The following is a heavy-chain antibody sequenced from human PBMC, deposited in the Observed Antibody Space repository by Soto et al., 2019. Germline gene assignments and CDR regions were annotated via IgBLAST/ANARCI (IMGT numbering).Heavy chain of an antibody. V-gene: IGHV4-39*07. CDR3: ARDKITDLFDY. CDR2: INHSGST. J-gene: IGHJ4*02. CDR1: GGSISSGDYY. D-gene: IGHD3-10*01. Sequence: SETLSLTCSVSGGSISSGDYYWNWIRQPPGKGLEWIGEINHSGSTNYNPSLKSRVTISVDTSKNQFSLKLTSVTAADTAVYYCARDKITDLFDYWGQGTLVTVSS.